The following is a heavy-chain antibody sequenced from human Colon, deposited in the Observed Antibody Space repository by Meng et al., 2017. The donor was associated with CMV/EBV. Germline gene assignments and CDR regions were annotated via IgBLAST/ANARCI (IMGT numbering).Heavy chain of an antibody. D-gene: IGHD3-16*01. CDR1: GFTLRSYA. CDR3: ARDLGNGGAFDI. V-gene: IGHV3-53*01. J-gene: IGHJ3*02. Sequence: GESLKISCAAPGFTLRSYAMSWVRQAPGKGLEWVSAIYSGDSTYYADSVKGRFTISRDNSKNTLYLQMNSLRVEDTAVYYCARDLGNGGAFDIWGQGTMVTVSS. CDR2: IYSGDST.